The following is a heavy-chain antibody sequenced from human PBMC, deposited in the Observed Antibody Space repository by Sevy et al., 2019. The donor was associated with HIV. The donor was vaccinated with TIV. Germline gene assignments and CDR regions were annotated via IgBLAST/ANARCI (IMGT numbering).Heavy chain of an antibody. CDR1: GFTFSDYS. Sequence: GGSLRLSCAASGFTFSDYSVNWVRQAPGKGLEWVSSISGSSFYIYYADSVKGGFTISRDNAKNSLYLQMISLRADDTAVYYCARATGTEAFDAFDIWGQGTLVTVSS. CDR3: ARATGTEAFDAFDI. D-gene: IGHD1-1*01. J-gene: IGHJ3*02. CDR2: ISGSSFYI. V-gene: IGHV3-21*01.